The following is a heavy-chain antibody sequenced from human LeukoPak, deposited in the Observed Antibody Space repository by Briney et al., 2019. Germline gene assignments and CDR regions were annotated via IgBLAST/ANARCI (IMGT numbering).Heavy chain of an antibody. V-gene: IGHV3-23*01. J-gene: IGHJ4*02. D-gene: IGHD2-15*01. CDR2: ISGGGGST. CDR1: GFTFSSFA. CDR3: AREDCSASSCSLDY. Sequence: GGSLRLSCAASGFTFSSFAVSWVRQAPGKGIGWVSVISGGGGSTYYADSVKGRFTISRDNAKNSLYLQMNSLRAEDTALYHCAREDCSASSCSLDYWGQGTLVTVSS.